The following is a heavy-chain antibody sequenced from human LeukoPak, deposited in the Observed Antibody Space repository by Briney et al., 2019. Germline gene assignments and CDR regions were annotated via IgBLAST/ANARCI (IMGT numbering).Heavy chain of an antibody. CDR2: INPNSGGT. Sequence: ASVKVSCKASGYTFAGYYMHWVRQAPGQGLEWMGWINPNSGGTNYAQKFQGRVTMTRDTSISTAYMELSRLRSDDTAVYYCARTGVWYYYMDVWGKGTTVTVSS. CDR3: ARTGVWYYYMDV. J-gene: IGHJ6*03. V-gene: IGHV1-2*02. CDR1: GYTFAGYY. D-gene: IGHD3-16*01.